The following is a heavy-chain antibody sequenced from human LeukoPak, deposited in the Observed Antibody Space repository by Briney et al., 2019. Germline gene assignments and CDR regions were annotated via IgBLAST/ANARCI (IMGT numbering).Heavy chain of an antibody. D-gene: IGHD7-27*01. CDR3: AREIETGDFYYYYYGMDV. Sequence: GGSLRLSCAASGLTFSSYVMYWVRQAPGKGLEWVAVISYDGSNKYYADSVKGRFTISRDNSKNTLYLQMNSLRAEDTAVYYCAREIETGDFYYYYYGMDVWGQGTTVTVSS. V-gene: IGHV3-30-3*01. CDR2: ISYDGSNK. J-gene: IGHJ6*02. CDR1: GLTFSSYV.